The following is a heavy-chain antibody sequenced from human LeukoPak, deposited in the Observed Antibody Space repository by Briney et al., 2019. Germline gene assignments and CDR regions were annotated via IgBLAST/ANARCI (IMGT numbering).Heavy chain of an antibody. CDR2: INPSGGST. CDR1: GYTFTSYY. V-gene: IGHV1-46*01. Sequence: ASAKVSCKASGYTFTSYYMHWVRQAPGQGLEWMGMINPSGGSTSYAQKFQGRVIMTRDTSTSTVYMELSSLRSEDTAVYYCARGGNCSSTSCYGDYYYYMDVWGKGTTVTVSS. D-gene: IGHD2-2*01. J-gene: IGHJ6*03. CDR3: ARGGNCSSTSCYGDYYYYMDV.